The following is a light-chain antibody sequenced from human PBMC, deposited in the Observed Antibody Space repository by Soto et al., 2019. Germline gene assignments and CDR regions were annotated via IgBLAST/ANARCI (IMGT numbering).Light chain of an antibody. CDR1: SNDVGGFNY. CDR3: TSFTSGSTPYG. CDR2: DVT. J-gene: IGLJ1*01. V-gene: IGLV2-14*03. Sequence: QSVLTQPASVSGSPGQSITISCTGTSNDVGGFNYVSWYQQLPGKAPKLVIYDVTHRTSGVSDRFSGSRSGNTASLTISGLQAEDEADYYCTSFTSGSTPYGLGTGTKVTVL.